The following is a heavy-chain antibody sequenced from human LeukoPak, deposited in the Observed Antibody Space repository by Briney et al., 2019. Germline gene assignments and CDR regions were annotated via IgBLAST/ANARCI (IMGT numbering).Heavy chain of an antibody. CDR1: GFTFRLYV. V-gene: IGHV3-23*01. CDR2: ITGSGGSI. Sequence: GGSLRLSCAASGFTFRLYVMTWVRQAPGKGLEWVSAITGSGGSIYYADSVRGRFTISRDNSKNTLYLQMRSLRAEDTAIYYCAHPSTPDYGALDYWGQGTLVTVSS. J-gene: IGHJ4*02. CDR3: AHPSTPDYGALDY. D-gene: IGHD4-17*01.